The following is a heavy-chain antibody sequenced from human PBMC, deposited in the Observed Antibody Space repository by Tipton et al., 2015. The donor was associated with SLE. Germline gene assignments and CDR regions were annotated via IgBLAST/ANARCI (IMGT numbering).Heavy chain of an antibody. J-gene: IGHJ4*02. D-gene: IGHD1-26*01. V-gene: IGHV3-74*01. CDR2: IHADGSST. CDR3: ARDPLVVGATTHFDY. CDR1: GFTFSRSD. Sequence: SLRLSCAASGFTFSRSDMHWVRQVSGKGLVWVSRIHADGSSTSYADSVKGRFTISRDNAKNTLYLQMDGLRAEDTAVYYCARDPLVVGATTHFDYWGQGTLVTVSS.